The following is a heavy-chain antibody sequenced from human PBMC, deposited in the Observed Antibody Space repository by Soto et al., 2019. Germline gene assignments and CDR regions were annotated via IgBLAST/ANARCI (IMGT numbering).Heavy chain of an antibody. J-gene: IGHJ4*02. CDR2: ISSTTNYI. CDR3: ARESEDHSSNLDY. V-gene: IGHV3-21*06. Sequence: EVLLVESGGGLVKPGGSLRLSCAASGFTFTRYSMNWVRQAPGKGLEWVASISSTTNYIYYGESLKGRLTISRDNAKNSMYLQMNTLRAEDTAVYYCARESEDHSSNLDYWGQGTLVTVSS. D-gene: IGHD2-15*01. CDR1: GFTFTRYS.